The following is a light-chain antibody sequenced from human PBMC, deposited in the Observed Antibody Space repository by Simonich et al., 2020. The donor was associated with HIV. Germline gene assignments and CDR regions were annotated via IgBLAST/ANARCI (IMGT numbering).Light chain of an antibody. CDR1: SSDAGGYNH. CDR3: ISYTTSTTWV. V-gene: IGLV2-14*01. Sequence: QSALTQPASVSGSPGQSITISCTGTSSDAGGYNHVSWYQQHPGKAPKLMIYDVSRRPSGVSSRVAGSKSGNTASLTISGLQAEDEADYYCISYTTSTTWVFGGGTKLTVL. J-gene: IGLJ3*02. CDR2: DVS.